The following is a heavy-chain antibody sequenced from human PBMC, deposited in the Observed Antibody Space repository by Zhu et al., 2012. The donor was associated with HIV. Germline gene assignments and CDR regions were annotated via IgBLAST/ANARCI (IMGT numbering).Heavy chain of an antibody. CDR1: GGSFSDFY. CDR2: INHSGTT. J-gene: IGHJ4*02. V-gene: IGHV4-34*01. D-gene: IGHD3-10*01. CDR3: TRGKHVGELIGY. Sequence: QVQLQQWGAGLLKPSETLSLTCAVYGGSFSDFYWSWIRQSPGKGLEWIGEINHSGTTNYNPSLRSRITISVDSSKNQFSXKLNSVTAADTAVYYCTRGKHVGELIGYWGQGSLVVVSS.